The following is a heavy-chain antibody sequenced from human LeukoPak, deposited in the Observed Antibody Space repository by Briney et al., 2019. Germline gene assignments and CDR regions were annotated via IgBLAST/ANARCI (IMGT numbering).Heavy chain of an antibody. CDR2: IYYSGST. CDR1: GGSISSNNYY. V-gene: IGHV4-39*01. J-gene: IGHJ4*02. Sequence: KPSKTLSLTCTVSGGSISSNNYYWGWIRQPPGKGLESIGSIYYSGSTYNNPSLKSRVTISVDTTKNQFSLKLTSVTAADTAVYYCASSPSGYWWNFDCWGQGTLVTVSS. D-gene: IGHD3-22*01. CDR3: ASSPSGYWWNFDC.